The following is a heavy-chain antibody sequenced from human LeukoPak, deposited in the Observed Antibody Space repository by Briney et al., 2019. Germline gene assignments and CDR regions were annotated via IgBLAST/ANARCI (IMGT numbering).Heavy chain of an antibody. Sequence: EASVKVSCKASGGTFSSYAVSWVRQAPGQGLEWMGGIIPIFGTANYAQKFQGRVTITADESTSTAYMELSSLRSEDTAVYYCARVAGTMVFDYWGQGTLVTVSS. D-gene: IGHD6-19*01. CDR3: ARVAGTMVFDY. CDR1: GGTFSSYA. CDR2: IIPIFGTA. V-gene: IGHV1-69*13. J-gene: IGHJ4*02.